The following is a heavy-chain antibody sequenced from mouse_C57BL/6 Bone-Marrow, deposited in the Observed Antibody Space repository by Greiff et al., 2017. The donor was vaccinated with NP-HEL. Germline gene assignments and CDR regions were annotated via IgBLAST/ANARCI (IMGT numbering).Heavy chain of an antibody. V-gene: IGHV5-12*01. CDR3: ARQSGTLHRDYAMDY. J-gene: IGHJ4*01. CDR2: ISNGGGST. Sequence: EVQLVESGGGLVQPGGSLKLSCAASGFTFSDYYMYWVRQTPEKRLEWVAYISNGGGSTYYLDTVKGRFTISRDNAKNTLYLQMSRLKSEDTAMYYCARQSGTLHRDYAMDYWGQGTSVTVSS. D-gene: IGHD1-1*01. CDR1: GFTFSDYY.